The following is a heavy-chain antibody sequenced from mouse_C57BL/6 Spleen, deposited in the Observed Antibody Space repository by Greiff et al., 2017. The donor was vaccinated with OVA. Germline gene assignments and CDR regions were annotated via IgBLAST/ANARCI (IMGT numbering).Heavy chain of an antibody. Sequence: QVQLKQPGAELVRPGSSVKLSCKASGYTFTSYWMHWVKQRPIQGLEWIGKIDPSDSETHYNQKFKDKATLTVDQSSSTAYLQLSSLTTEDSAVYYCAREAGYFDVWGTGTSVTVSS. D-gene: IGHD6-1*01. J-gene: IGHJ1*03. CDR1: GYTFTSYW. CDR2: IDPSDSET. V-gene: IGHV1-52*01. CDR3: AREAGYFDV.